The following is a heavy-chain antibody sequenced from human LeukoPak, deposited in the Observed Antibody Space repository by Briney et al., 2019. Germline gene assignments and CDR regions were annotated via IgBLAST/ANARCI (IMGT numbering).Heavy chain of an antibody. CDR3: ARDLAYCSGTSCYGYGKDV. CDR1: GFTFSNYW. D-gene: IGHD2-2*01. CDR2: INTDGSST. J-gene: IGHJ6*04. V-gene: IGHV3-74*01. Sequence: GGSLRLSCAASGFTFSNYWMHWVRQAPGKGLVWVSRINTDGSSTRYADSVKGRFTISRDNAKNTLYLQMNSLRAEDTAVYYCARDLAYCSGTSCYGYGKDVWGKGTTVTVS.